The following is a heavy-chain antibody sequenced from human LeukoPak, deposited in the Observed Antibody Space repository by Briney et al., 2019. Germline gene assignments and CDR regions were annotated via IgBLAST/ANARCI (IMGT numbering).Heavy chain of an antibody. D-gene: IGHD2-2*01. CDR2: ISYDGSNK. CDR3: AKVPAASRYYFDY. J-gene: IGHJ4*02. V-gene: IGHV3-30*18. Sequence: GRPLRLSCAASGFTFSSYGMHWVRQAPGKGLEWVAVISYDGSNKYYADSVKGRFTISRDNSKNTLYLQMNSLRAEDTAVYYCAKVPAASRYYFDYWGQGTLVTVSS. CDR1: GFTFSSYG.